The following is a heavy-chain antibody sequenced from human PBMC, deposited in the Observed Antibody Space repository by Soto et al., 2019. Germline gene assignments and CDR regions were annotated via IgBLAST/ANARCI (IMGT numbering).Heavy chain of an antibody. D-gene: IGHD5-12*01. CDR3: AIVDNYGTPTTPAV. J-gene: IGHJ3*01. V-gene: IGHV1-18*01. CDR2: ISPYTGDT. CDR1: GYIFVNYG. Sequence: QVQLVQSGDEMKKPGASVRVSCKASGYIFVNYGIAWVRQAPGQGLEWMGWISPYTGDTHSASKVQGRLTMTTDTPPSTPYMDLASLTSADTAVYSCAIVDNYGTPTTPAVWGQGTTVTVSS.